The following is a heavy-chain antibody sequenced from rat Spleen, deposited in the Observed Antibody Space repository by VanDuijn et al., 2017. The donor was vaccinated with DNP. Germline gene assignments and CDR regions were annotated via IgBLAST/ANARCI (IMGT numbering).Heavy chain of an antibody. CDR1: GFIFSDYS. V-gene: IGHV5S10*01. J-gene: IGHJ4*01. CDR3: ATHGSIATISTGAMDV. CDR2: IIYDGSGT. Sequence: EVQLVESGGGLVLPGRSQKLSCAASGFIFSDYSMAWVRQAPKKGLEWVAMIIYDGSGTYYGDSVKGRFTISRDNAKNTLHLQMDSLRSEDTATYYCATHGSIATISTGAMDVWGQGTSVTVSS. D-gene: IGHD1-2*01.